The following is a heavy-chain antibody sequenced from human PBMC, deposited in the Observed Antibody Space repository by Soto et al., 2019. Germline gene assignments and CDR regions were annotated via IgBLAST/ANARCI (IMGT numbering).Heavy chain of an antibody. D-gene: IGHD5-12*01. CDR3: ARGNQRWLQLWYFDL. J-gene: IGHJ2*01. V-gene: IGHV1-69*12. Sequence: QVPLVQSGAEVKKPGSSVKVSCKASGGTFSSYAISWVRQAPGQGLEWMGGIIPIFGTVNYAQKFQGRVTITADESTSTAYMELSSLRSEDTAVYYCARGNQRWLQLWYFDLWGRGTLVTVSS. CDR1: GGTFSSYA. CDR2: IIPIFGTV.